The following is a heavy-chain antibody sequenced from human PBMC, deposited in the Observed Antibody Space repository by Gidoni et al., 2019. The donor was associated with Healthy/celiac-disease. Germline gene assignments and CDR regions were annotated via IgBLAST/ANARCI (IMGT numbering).Heavy chain of an antibody. CDR1: GFTFGAYA. CDR3: TRVPSSARVHYYYGMDV. CDR2: IRSKTYGGTT. Sequence: EVQLVESGGGLVQPGGSLRLACTASGFTFGAYAMRWFRQAPGKGLEWVGFIRSKTYGGTTDYASSVKGSFTISRDDSKSIAYLQINSLKTENTAVYYCTRVPSSARVHYYYGMDVWGQGTTVTVSS. J-gene: IGHJ6*02. V-gene: IGHV3-49*03. D-gene: IGHD2-2*01.